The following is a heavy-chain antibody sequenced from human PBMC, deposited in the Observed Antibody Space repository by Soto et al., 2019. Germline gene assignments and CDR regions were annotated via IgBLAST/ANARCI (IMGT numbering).Heavy chain of an antibody. V-gene: IGHV4-31*03. CDR3: ARGQYYYDSSGYYSKYFQH. CDR2: IYYSGST. Sequence: QVQLQESSPGLVKPSQTLSLTCTVSGGSISSGGYYWSWIRQHPGKGLEWIGYIYYSGSTYYNPSLKSRVTISVDTSKNQFSLKLSSVTAADTAVYYCARGQYYYDSSGYYSKYFQHWGQGTLVTVSS. D-gene: IGHD3-22*01. CDR1: GGSISSGGYY. J-gene: IGHJ1*01.